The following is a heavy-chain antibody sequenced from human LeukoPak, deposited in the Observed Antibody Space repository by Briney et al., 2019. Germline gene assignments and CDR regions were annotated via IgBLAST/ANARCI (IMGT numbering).Heavy chain of an antibody. Sequence: PGRSLRLSCAASGFTFHDYSMHWIRQAPGKGLEWMTAITFDGKGKFYADSVKGRFTVSRDTSKNTLFLDMNNVTAEDTAVYYCGAGNPDYWGRGTLVTVYS. V-gene: IGHV3-30*01. J-gene: IGHJ4*02. D-gene: IGHD1-1*01. CDR3: GAGNPDY. CDR1: GFTFHDYS. CDR2: ITFDGKGK.